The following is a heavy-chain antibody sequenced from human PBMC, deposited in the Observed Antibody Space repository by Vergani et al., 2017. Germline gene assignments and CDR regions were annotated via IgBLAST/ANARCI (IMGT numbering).Heavy chain of an antibody. CDR1: GDSIISRSYY. CDR3: ARHGDDGLFDY. Sequence: QMQLQESGPGLVKASETLSLTCTVSGDSIISRSYYWGWIRQPPGKGLEWIGSIYHSGSTYYNPSLKSRVTISVDTSKNQFSLKLSSVTAADTAVSYCARHGDDGLFDYWGQGTLVTVSS. V-gene: IGHV4-39*01. CDR2: IYHSGST. D-gene: IGHD7-27*01. J-gene: IGHJ4*02.